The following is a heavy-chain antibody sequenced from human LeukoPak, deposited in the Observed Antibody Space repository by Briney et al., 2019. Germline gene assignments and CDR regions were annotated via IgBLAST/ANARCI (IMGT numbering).Heavy chain of an antibody. D-gene: IGHD3-22*01. J-gene: IGHJ4*02. CDR1: GGSISSYY. Sequence: SETLSLTCTVSGGSISSYYWSWIRQPPGKGLEWIGYIYYSGSTNYNPSLKSRVTISVDTSKNQFSLKLSSVTAADTAVYYCARVPERGYYDSSGYSYYFDYWGQGTLVTVSS. CDR2: IYYSGST. CDR3: ARVPERGYYDSSGYSYYFDY. V-gene: IGHV4-59*01.